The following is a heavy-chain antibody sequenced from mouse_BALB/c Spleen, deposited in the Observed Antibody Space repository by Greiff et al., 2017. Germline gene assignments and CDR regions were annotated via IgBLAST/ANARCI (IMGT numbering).Heavy chain of an antibody. CDR2: ISYSGST. Sequence: EVQLVESGPGLVKPSQSLSLTCTVTGYSITSDYAWNWIRQFPGNKLEWMGYISYSGSTSYNPSLKSRISITRDTSKNQFFLQLNSVTTEDTATYYGARCGYGSSSWFAYWGQGTLVTVSA. CDR1: GYSITSDYA. D-gene: IGHD1-1*01. V-gene: IGHV3-2*02. J-gene: IGHJ3*01. CDR3: ARCGYGSSSWFAY.